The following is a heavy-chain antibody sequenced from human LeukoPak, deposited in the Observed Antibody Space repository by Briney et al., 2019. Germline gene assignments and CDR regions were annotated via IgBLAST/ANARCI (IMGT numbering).Heavy chain of an antibody. Sequence: ASVKVSCKASGYTFTSYYMHWVRQAPGQGLEWMGWINPNSGGTNYAQKFQGRVTMTRDTSISTAYMEPSRLRSDDTAVYYCARIAGYYDSSGYSKDYWGQGTLVTVSS. D-gene: IGHD3-22*01. CDR1: GYTFTSYY. CDR3: ARIAGYYDSSGYSKDY. J-gene: IGHJ4*02. V-gene: IGHV1-2*02. CDR2: INPNSGGT.